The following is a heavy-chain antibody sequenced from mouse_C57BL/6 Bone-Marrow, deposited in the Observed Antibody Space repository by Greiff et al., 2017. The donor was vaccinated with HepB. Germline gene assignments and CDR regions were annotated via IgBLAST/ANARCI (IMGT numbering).Heavy chain of an antibody. D-gene: IGHD1-1*01. J-gene: IGHJ4*01. Sequence: QVQLQQSGAELVRPGASVKLSCKASGYTFTDYYINWVKQRPGQGLEWIARIYPGSGNTYYNEKFKGKATLTAEKSSSTAYMQLSSLTSEDSAVYFCARWLAVVDAMDYWGQGTSVTVSS. CDR2: IYPGSGNT. CDR3: ARWLAVVDAMDY. V-gene: IGHV1-76*01. CDR1: GYTFTDYY.